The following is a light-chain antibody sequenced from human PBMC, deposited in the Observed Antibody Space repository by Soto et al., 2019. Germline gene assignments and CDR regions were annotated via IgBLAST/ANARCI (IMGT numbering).Light chain of an antibody. Sequence: VVTQPPSVSGAPGQRVTISCTGSSSNIGAGYDVHWYQQFPGTAPKLLIYGNNDRPSGVPDRFSGSKSGTSASLAITGLQAEDEADYYCQSFDTRLNSVVFGGGTKVTVL. CDR3: QSFDTRLNSVV. CDR1: SSNIGAGYD. J-gene: IGLJ2*01. CDR2: GNN. V-gene: IGLV1-40*01.